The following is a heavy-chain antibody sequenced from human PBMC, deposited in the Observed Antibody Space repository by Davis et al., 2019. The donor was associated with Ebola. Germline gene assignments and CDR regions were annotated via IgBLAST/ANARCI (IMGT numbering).Heavy chain of an antibody. CDR3: ARALVEVGWFDP. V-gene: IGHV1-69*13. Sequence: SVKVSCKASGGTFSSYAISWVRQAPGQGLEWMGGIIPIFGTANYAQKFQGRVTITADESTSTAYMELSRLRSDDTAVYYCARALVEVGWFDPWGQGTLVTVSS. D-gene: IGHD2-15*01. J-gene: IGHJ5*02. CDR2: IIPIFGTA. CDR1: GGTFSSYA.